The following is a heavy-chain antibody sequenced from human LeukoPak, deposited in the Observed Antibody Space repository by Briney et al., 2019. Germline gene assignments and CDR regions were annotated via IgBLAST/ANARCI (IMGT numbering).Heavy chain of an antibody. CDR1: GGSTTTYY. CDR3: ASGSVVTALDQ. Sequence: SETLSLTCAHSGGSTTTYYWTWIRQPPGQALEWIGYIYYTGNTKYNPSLESRVTMSIDTSKNEFSLKIYSVNAADTAVYFCASGSVVTALDQWGQGTLVTVSS. J-gene: IGHJ4*02. D-gene: IGHD2-21*02. V-gene: IGHV4-59*01. CDR2: IYYTGNT.